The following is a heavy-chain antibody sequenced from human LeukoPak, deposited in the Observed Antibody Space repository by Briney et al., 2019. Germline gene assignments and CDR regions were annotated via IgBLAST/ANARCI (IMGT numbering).Heavy chain of an antibody. CDR2: ISSSSSYI. Sequence: GGSLRLSCAASGFTFSSYWMSWVRQAPGKGLEWVSSISSSSSYIYYADSVKGRFTISRDNAKNSLYLQMNSLRAEDTAVYYCARDLSVVVPAAILTYWGQGTLVTVSS. V-gene: IGHV3-21*01. D-gene: IGHD2-2*02. J-gene: IGHJ4*02. CDR1: GFTFSSYW. CDR3: ARDLSVVVPAAILTY.